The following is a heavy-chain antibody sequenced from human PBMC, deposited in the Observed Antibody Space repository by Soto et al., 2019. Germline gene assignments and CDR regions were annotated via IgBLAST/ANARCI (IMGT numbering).Heavy chain of an antibody. V-gene: IGHV4-30-2*01. Sequence: LQLQESGSGLVKPSQTLSLTCAVSVASISSGGSSWSWIRQAPGTGLEWIVYIYHSGITNYNQSLKSRVTISVGKSQNQCSLRLSFVTAADAAVYYGARGLAVRGSYGLDVWGQGTTVTVSS. CDR3: ARGLAVRGSYGLDV. J-gene: IGHJ6*02. CDR2: IYHSGIT. CDR1: VASISSGGSS. D-gene: IGHD3-10*01.